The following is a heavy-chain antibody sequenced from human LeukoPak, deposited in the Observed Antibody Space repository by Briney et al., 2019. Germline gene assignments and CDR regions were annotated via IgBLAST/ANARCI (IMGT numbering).Heavy chain of an antibody. D-gene: IGHD5-18*01. J-gene: IGHJ4*02. CDR1: GFTFSSFG. CDR2: ISSSSSTI. CDR3: ARVLYSSAFDY. V-gene: IGHV3-48*01. Sequence: GGSLRLSCAASGFTFSSFGMNWVRQAPGKGLEWVSYISSSSSTIYYADSVKGRFTISRDNAKNSLYLQMNSLRAEDTAVYYCARVLYSSAFDYWGQGTLVTVSS.